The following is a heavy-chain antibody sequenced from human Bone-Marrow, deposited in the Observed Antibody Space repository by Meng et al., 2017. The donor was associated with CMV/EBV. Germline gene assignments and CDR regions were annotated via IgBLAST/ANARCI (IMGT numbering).Heavy chain of an antibody. CDR2: IIPIFGTA. CDR1: YA. V-gene: IGHV1-69*05. J-gene: IGHJ5*02. CDR3: ARGGGLDCSSTSCYRRVNWFDP. D-gene: IGHD2-2*02. Sequence: YAISWGRQAPGQGLEWMGGIIPIFGTANYAQKFQGRVTITTDESPSTAYMELSSLRSEDTAVYYCARGGGLDCSSTSCYRRVNWFDPWGQGTLVTVSS.